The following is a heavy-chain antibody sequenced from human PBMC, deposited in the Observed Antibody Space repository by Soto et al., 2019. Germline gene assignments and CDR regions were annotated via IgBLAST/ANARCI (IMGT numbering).Heavy chain of an antibody. V-gene: IGHV3-21*01. D-gene: IGHD2-2*01. Sequence: EVQLVESGGGLVKPGGSLRVSCAASGFTSSSYSMKWVRQAPGKGLEWVSSISSSSSYIYYADSVKGRFTISRDNAKNSLYLQMNSLRADDTAVYYCARGNPTMSSTSRLVDYWGQGTLVTVSS. CDR1: GFTSSSYS. CDR3: ARGNPTMSSTSRLVDY. J-gene: IGHJ4*02. CDR2: ISSSSSYI.